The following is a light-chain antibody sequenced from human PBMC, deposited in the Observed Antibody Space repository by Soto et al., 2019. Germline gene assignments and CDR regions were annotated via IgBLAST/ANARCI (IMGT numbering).Light chain of an antibody. CDR3: QQSFTTPY. Sequence: DIQMTQSPSSLSASVVDRVNITCRASQTVSSYLNWYQQKPGTVPKLLIYATSNLQSGVPSRFSGRGFGTDFTLTISSLQPEDFATYYCQQSFTTPYFGQGTRLEIK. CDR1: QTVSSY. J-gene: IGKJ5*01. V-gene: IGKV1-39*01. CDR2: ATS.